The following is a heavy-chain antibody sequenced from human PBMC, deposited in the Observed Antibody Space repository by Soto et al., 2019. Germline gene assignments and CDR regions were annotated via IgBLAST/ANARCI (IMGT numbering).Heavy chain of an antibody. V-gene: IGHV1-69*13. CDR2: IIPIFGTA. Sequence: SVKVSCKASGCTFSSYSISWVRQAPGQGLEWMGGIIPIFGTANYAQKFQGRVTITADESTSTAYMELSSLRSEDTAVYYCARGGGGPPGGAYWFYPWGQGTLVTVSS. D-gene: IGHD1-26*01. J-gene: IGHJ5*02. CDR1: GCTFSSYS. CDR3: ARGGGGPPGGAYWFYP.